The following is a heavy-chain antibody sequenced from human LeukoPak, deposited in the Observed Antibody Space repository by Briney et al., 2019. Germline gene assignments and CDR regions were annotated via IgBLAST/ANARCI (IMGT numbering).Heavy chain of an antibody. CDR2: LYHSGST. D-gene: IGHD5-18*01. CDR1: GGSISSSNW. Sequence: SETLSLTCAVSGGSISSSNWWRWVRPPPGEGLEWIGELYHSGSTNYNPSLNRRVTISVDKSKNQFSLKLRSVTAADTAVYYCSRVEDTAMDYFDYWGQGTLVTVSS. V-gene: IGHV4-4*02. J-gene: IGHJ4*02. CDR3: SRVEDTAMDYFDY.